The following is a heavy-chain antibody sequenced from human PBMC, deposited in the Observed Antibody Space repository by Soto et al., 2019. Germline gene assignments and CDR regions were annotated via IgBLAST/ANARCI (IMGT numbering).Heavy chain of an antibody. V-gene: IGHV4-59*01. CDR1: GGSISSNY. CDR3: ARDRMGYSGSGRCVGLCHYYHGMDV. D-gene: IGHD3-10*01. Sequence: QVQLQESGPGLVKPSETLSLTCTVSGGSISSNYWSWIRQSPGKGLEWIGYIFYSGSTNYNPSLKSRVTISVDTSKNQFSPKLSSVTAADTAVYYCARDRMGYSGSGRCVGLCHYYHGMDVWGQGTTVTVSS. J-gene: IGHJ6*02. CDR2: IFYSGST.